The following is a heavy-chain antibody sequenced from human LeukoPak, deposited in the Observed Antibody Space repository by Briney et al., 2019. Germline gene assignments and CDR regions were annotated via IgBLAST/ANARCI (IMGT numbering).Heavy chain of an antibody. CDR2: ISGSGGST. V-gene: IGHV3-23*01. CDR3: ANEVRVGIAAARIDY. CDR1: GFTFSSYA. D-gene: IGHD6-13*01. J-gene: IGHJ4*02. Sequence: GGSLRLSCAASGFTFSSYAMSWVRQAPGKGLEWVSAISGSGGSTYYADSVKGRFTISRDNSKNTLYLQMNSLRAEDTAVYYCANEVRVGIAAARIDYWGQGTLVTVSS.